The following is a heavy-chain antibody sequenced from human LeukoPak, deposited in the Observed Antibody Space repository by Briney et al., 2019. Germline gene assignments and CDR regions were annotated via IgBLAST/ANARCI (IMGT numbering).Heavy chain of an antibody. CDR2: INPNSGGT. V-gene: IGHV1-2*02. CDR1: GYTFTGYY. J-gene: IGHJ6*02. Sequence: ASVKVSCKASGYTFTGYYMHWVRQAPGQGLEWMGWINPNSGGTNYAQKFQGRVTMTRDTSISTAYMELSRLRSDDTAVYYCAISGVDYYGSGRCYYYGMDVWGQGTTVTVSS. CDR3: AISGVDYYGSGRCYYYGMDV. D-gene: IGHD3-10*01.